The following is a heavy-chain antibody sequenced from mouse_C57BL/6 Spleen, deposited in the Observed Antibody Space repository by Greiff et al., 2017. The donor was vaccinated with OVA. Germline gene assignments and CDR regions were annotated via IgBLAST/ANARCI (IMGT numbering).Heavy chain of an antibody. CDR3: ARPYDYDEAMDY. CDR1: GYTFTEYT. V-gene: IGHV1-62-2*01. Sequence: VQLVESGAELVKPGASVKLSCKASGYTFTEYTIHWVKQRSGQGLEWIGWFYPGSGSIKYNEKFKDKATLTADKSSSTVYMELSRLTSEDSAVYFCARPYDYDEAMDYWGQGTSVTVSS. CDR2: FYPGSGSI. D-gene: IGHD2-4*01. J-gene: IGHJ4*01.